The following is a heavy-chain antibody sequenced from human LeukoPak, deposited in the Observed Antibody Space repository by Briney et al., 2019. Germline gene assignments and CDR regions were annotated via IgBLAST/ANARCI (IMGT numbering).Heavy chain of an antibody. J-gene: IGHJ3*02. V-gene: IGHV3-7*01. CDR2: IKQDGSEK. D-gene: IGHD3-10*01. Sequence: PGGSLRLSCAASGFTFSSYEMNWVRQAPGKGLEWVANIKQDGSEKYYVDSVKGRFTISRDNAKNSLYLQMNSLRAEDTAVYYCARGFLLWFGDAFDIWGQGTMVTVSS. CDR3: ARGFLLWFGDAFDI. CDR1: GFTFSSYE.